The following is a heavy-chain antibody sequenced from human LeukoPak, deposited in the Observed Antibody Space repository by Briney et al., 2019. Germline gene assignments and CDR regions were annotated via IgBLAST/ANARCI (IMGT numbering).Heavy chain of an antibody. V-gene: IGHV3-23*01. D-gene: IGHD3-10*01. CDR1: GSTFSSYG. CDR3: AKGGITMVRGYYYYCYMDV. J-gene: IGHJ6*03. CDR2: ISGSGGST. Sequence: TGGSLRLSCAASGSTFSSYGMSWVRQAPGKGLEWVSAISGSGGSTYYADSVKGRFTISRDNSKNTLYLQMNSLRAEDTAVYYCAKGGITMVRGYYYYCYMDVWGKGTTVTVSS.